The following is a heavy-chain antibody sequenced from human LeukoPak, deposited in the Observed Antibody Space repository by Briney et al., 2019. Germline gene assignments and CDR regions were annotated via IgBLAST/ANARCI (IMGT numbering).Heavy chain of an antibody. CDR2: VKSKTEGGTT. CDR3: ASGSPSELTPHGYYFDY. D-gene: IGHD3-10*01. J-gene: IGHJ4*02. Sequence: GGSLRLSCAASGFTFSNACMSWVRQAPGKGLEWVGRVKSKTEGGTTDYAAPVKGRFSISRDDSKNTLYLQMNSLETDDTAVYYCASGSPSELTPHGYYFDYWGQGTLVTVSS. V-gene: IGHV3-15*01. CDR1: GFTFSNAC.